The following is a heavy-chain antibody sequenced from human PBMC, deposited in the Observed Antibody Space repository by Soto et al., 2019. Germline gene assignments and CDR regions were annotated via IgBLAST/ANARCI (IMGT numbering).Heavy chain of an antibody. J-gene: IGHJ4*02. CDR2: ISFGGGNT. CDR1: GFTFSDYA. Sequence: GGSLRLSCVGSGFTFSDYAMTWVRQAPGKGLEWVATISFGGGNTYYADSLEGRLTISRDNSKNSLYLQMNSLRAEDTAVYYCASRTSGWYFDYWGQGTLVTVSS. V-gene: IGHV3-23*01. D-gene: IGHD6-19*01. CDR3: ASRTSGWYFDY.